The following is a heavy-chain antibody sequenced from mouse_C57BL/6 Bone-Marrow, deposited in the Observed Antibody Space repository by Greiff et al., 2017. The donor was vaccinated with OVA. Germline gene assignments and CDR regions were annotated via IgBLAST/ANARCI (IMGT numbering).Heavy chain of an antibody. CDR2: IRNKANGYTT. D-gene: IGHD1-1*01. Sequence: EVQLVESGGGLVQPGGSLSLSCAASGFTFTDYYMSWVRQPPGKALEWLGFIRNKANGYTTEYSASVKGRFTISRDNSQSILYLQMNALRAEDSATYYCARDGRYYYGSSYWYFDVWGTGTTVTVSS. V-gene: IGHV7-3*01. J-gene: IGHJ1*03. CDR1: GFTFTDYY. CDR3: ARDGRYYYGSSYWYFDV.